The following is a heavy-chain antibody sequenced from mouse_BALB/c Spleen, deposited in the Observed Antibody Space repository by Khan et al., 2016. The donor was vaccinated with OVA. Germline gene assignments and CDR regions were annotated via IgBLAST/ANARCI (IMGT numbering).Heavy chain of an antibody. J-gene: IGHJ3*01. Sequence: VQLQESGAELAKPGASVKMSCKASGYTFTNYWMHWVKQRPGQGLEWIGYINPSTDYTEYNQKFKDKATLTADKSSSTAYMQLSSLTSEDSAVYYCVNHGSSSAWFTYGGQGTLVTVSA. CDR1: GYTFTNYW. D-gene: IGHD1-1*01. V-gene: IGHV1-7*01. CDR3: VNHGSSSAWFTY. CDR2: INPSTDYT.